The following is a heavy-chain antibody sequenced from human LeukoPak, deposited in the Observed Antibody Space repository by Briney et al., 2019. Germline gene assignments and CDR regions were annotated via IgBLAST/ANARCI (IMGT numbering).Heavy chain of an antibody. V-gene: IGHV1-2*02. Sequence: ASVKVSCKASGYTFTGYYMHWVRQAPGQGLEWMGWINPNSGGTNYAQKFQGRVTMTRDTSISTAYMELSRLRSDDTAVYYCARGGPDGYKISYYYYYYMDVWGKGTTVTVSS. J-gene: IGHJ6*03. CDR2: INPNSGGT. CDR1: GYTFTGYY. D-gene: IGHD5-24*01. CDR3: ARGGPDGYKISYYYYYYMDV.